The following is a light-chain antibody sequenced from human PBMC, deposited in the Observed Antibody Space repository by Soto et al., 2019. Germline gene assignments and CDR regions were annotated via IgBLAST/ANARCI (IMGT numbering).Light chain of an antibody. CDR1: QGIRSD. CDR3: QQYINFPIT. CDR2: AAS. V-gene: IGKV1-17*01. Sequence: DIQMTQSPSSLSVSVGDRFTITCRASQGIRSDLGWYQQKPGKAPKRLIYAASSLLSGVPSRFSGSGSETEFALTINSLQPDDFGVYYRQQYINFPITFGQGTRLEIK. J-gene: IGKJ5*01.